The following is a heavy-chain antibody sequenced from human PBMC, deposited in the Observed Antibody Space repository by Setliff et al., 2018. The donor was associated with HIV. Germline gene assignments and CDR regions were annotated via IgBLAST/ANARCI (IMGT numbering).Heavy chain of an antibody. CDR1: GGSISNSDFY. D-gene: IGHD2-21*01. Sequence: PSETLSLTCTVSGGSISNSDFYWGWIRQPPGKELEWIGSMYYNANTYYNPSLKSRVTMSVDTSKNQFSLKLASVTAADTAFYYCARHRSYPRVYFDHWGLGTLVTVSS. V-gene: IGHV4-39*01. CDR2: MYYNANT. CDR3: ARHRSYPRVYFDH. J-gene: IGHJ4*02.